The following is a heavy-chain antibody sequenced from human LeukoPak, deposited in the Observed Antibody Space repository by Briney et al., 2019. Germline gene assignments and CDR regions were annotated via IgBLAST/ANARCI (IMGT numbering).Heavy chain of an antibody. CDR2: IYYTGST. Sequence: SETLSLTCTVSGASVTTYYWSWIRQPPGKGLEVIGQIYYTGSTNYNPSLKSRVTMSVDTSKNQFSLRLTSVTAADTAFYYCARGQRNYFRAVDDWGQGPLVTVSS. CDR1: GASVTTYY. D-gene: IGHD1-7*01. J-gene: IGHJ4*02. CDR3: ARGQRNYFRAVDD. V-gene: IGHV4-59*02.